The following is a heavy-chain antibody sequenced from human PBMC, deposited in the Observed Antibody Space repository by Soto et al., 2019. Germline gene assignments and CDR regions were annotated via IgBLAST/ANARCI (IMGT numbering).Heavy chain of an antibody. CDR3: AKDPEVIAAAGYPYYFDY. Sequence: GGSLRLSCAASGFTFSSYAMSWVRQAPGKGLEWVSAISGSGGSAYYADSVKGRFTISRDNSKNTLYLQMNSLRAEDTAVYYCAKDPEVIAAAGYPYYFDYWGQGTLVTVSS. D-gene: IGHD6-13*01. CDR1: GFTFSSYA. V-gene: IGHV3-23*01. J-gene: IGHJ4*02. CDR2: ISGSGGSA.